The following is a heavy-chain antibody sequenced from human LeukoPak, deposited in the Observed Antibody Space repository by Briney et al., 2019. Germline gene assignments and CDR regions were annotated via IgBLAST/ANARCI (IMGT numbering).Heavy chain of an antibody. V-gene: IGHV1-24*01. J-gene: IGHJ6*04. D-gene: IGHD3-10*01. CDR3: ASFYGSGSYSYYGMDV. CDR1: GYTHTELS. Sequence: ASVKVFCKVSGYTHTELSMHWVRQAPGKGLEWMGGFDREDGGKIYAQKFEGRVTMTEDTSTDTAYMELSSLRSEDTAVYYCASFYGSGSYSYYGMDVWGKGTTVTVSS. CDR2: FDREDGGK.